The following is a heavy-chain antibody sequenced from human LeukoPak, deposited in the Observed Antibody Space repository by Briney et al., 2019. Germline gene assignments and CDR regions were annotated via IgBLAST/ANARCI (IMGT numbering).Heavy chain of an antibody. Sequence: SGGSLRLSCAASGFTFSSYGMHWVRQAPGKGLEWVAFIRYDGSNKYYADSVKGRFTISRDNSKNTLYLQMNSLRAEDTAVYYCAKVQGRGYYYYMDVWGKGTTVTDSS. V-gene: IGHV3-30*02. CDR1: GFTFSSYG. CDR3: AKVQGRGYYYYMDV. CDR2: IRYDGSNK. J-gene: IGHJ6*03.